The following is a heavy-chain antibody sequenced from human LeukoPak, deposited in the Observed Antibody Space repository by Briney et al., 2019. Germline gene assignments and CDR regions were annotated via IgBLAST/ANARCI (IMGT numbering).Heavy chain of an antibody. Sequence: PSETLSLTCTVSGGSISSGSYYYSWIRQPAGKGLEWLGRIYTSGTTNYNPSLKSRVTISVDTSKNQFSLKLSSVTAADTAVYYCARALNSRNWYLAFDIWGQGTLVTVSS. CDR3: ARALNSRNWYLAFDI. CDR2: IYTSGTT. D-gene: IGHD6-13*01. CDR1: GGSISSGSYY. V-gene: IGHV4-61*02. J-gene: IGHJ3*02.